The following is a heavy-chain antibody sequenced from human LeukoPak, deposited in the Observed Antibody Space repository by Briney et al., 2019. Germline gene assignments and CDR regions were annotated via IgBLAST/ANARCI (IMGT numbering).Heavy chain of an antibody. J-gene: IGHJ4*02. CDR1: GFTLSSYG. D-gene: IGHD5-18*01. CDR3: AKDFTAMEAFDY. V-gene: IGHV3-30*18. CDR2: ISYDGSNK. Sequence: GGSLRLSCAASGFTLSSYGMHWVRQAPGKGLEWVAVISYDGSNKYYADSVKGRFTISRDNSKNTLYLQMNSLRAEDTAVYYCAKDFTAMEAFDYWGQGTLVTVSS.